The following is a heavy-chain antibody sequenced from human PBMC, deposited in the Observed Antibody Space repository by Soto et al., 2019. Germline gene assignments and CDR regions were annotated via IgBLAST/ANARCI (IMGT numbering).Heavy chain of an antibody. V-gene: IGHV5-51*01. Sequence: GESLKISCKGVGYKFGSAWIGWVRQMPGKGLEWMGIIKPGTSDIRYSPSCRGHVTISADEAVSAAYLQWSSLKASDTAMYYCARQLSHICDSWGQGTLVTVSS. CDR2: IKPGTSDI. J-gene: IGHJ4*02. CDR1: GYKFGSAW. CDR3: ARQLSHICDS. D-gene: IGHD3-3*02.